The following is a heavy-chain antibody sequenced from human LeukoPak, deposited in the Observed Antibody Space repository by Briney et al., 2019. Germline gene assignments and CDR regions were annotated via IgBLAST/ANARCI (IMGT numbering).Heavy chain of an antibody. CDR1: GFTFTSYA. CDR2: ISGSGGST. Sequence: PGGSLRLSCAASGFTFTSYAMSWVRQAPGKGLEWVSAISGSGGSTYYADSVKGRFTISRDNSKNTLYLQMNSLRAEDTAVYYCAKVGYYYDSSGYYNAEYFQHWGQGTLVTVSS. J-gene: IGHJ1*01. CDR3: AKVGYYYDSSGYYNAEYFQH. V-gene: IGHV3-23*01. D-gene: IGHD3-22*01.